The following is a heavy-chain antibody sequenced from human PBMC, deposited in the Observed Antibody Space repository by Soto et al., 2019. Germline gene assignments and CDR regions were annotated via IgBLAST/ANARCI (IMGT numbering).Heavy chain of an antibody. J-gene: IGHJ4*02. Sequence: GGSLRLSCAASGFNSGYYAIVWVRQAPGKGLEWVSTIYAAGGSKYYADSVKSRFTISRDNSRNTVCLQMHDLRVEDTAMYFCAKDSIRVDGYEDPDYWGQGTLVTVSS. CDR3: AKDSIRVDGYEDPDY. D-gene: IGHD2-21*01. CDR2: IYAAGGSK. CDR1: GFNSGYYA. V-gene: IGHV3-23*01.